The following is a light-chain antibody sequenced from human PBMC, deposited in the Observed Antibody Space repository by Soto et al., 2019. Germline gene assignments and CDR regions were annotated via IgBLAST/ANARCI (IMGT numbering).Light chain of an antibody. CDR2: AAF. CDR1: QGISSY. J-gene: IGKJ5*01. Sequence: DIQLTQSPSFLSASVGDRVTITCRASQGISSYLAWYQQKPGKAPKLLIYAAFILQSGVPSRFSGYGSGTDFTLSISSLQPEDFATYYCQQADSFPITFGQGTRLEIK. V-gene: IGKV1-9*01. CDR3: QQADSFPIT.